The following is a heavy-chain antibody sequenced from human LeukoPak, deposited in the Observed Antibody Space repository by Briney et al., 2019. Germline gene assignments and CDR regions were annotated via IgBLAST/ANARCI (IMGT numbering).Heavy chain of an antibody. CDR1: GLSLSTSGVG. D-gene: IGHD5-18*01. J-gene: IGHJ5*02. Sequence: KESGPTLVKPTQTLTLTCTFSGLSLSTSGVGVGWIRQPPGKALEWLALIYWDDDKRYSPSLKSRLTITKDTTKNQVVLTMTNMDPVDTATYYWAHRGDTHVDTDTGYFDPWGQGTLVTVSS. CDR2: IYWDDDK. V-gene: IGHV2-5*02. CDR3: AHRGDTHVDTDTGYFDP.